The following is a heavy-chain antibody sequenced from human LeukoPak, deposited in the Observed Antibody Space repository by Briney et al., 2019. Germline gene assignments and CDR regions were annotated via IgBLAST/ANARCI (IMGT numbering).Heavy chain of an antibody. CDR2: ISYDGSNK. D-gene: IGHD2-2*01. CDR1: GFTFSSYG. J-gene: IGHJ4*02. Sequence: GGSLRLSCAASGFTFSSYGMHWVRQAPGKGLEWVAVISYDGSNKYYADSVKGRFTISRDNSKNTLYLQMNSLRAEDTAVYYCATPSVVVEGYWGQGTLVTVSS. V-gene: IGHV3-30*03. CDR3: ATPSVVVEGY.